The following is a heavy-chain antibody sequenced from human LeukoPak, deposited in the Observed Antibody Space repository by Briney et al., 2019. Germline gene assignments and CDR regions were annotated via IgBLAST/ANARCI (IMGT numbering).Heavy chain of an antibody. D-gene: IGHD5-12*01. V-gene: IGHV3-74*01. CDR2: ISSDGSST. J-gene: IGHJ4*02. CDR3: ARDGSLPDY. Sequence: GGSLRLXCAASGFTYSSYWMRWVRQPPGEWLVSVSRISSDGSSTSSAYSVEGRFTISRDNAKNTLYLQMNSLRAEDTAVYYCARDGSLPDYWGQGTLVTVSS. CDR1: GFTYSSYW.